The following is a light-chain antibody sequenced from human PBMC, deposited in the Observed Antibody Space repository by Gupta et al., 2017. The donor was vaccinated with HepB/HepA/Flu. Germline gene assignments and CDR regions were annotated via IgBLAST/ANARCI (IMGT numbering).Light chain of an antibody. V-gene: IGKV2-24*01. J-gene: IGKJ1*01. CDR2: KLS. Sequence: TLSPPSLSVTLGQPASISCRSSQSLLHSEGSIYFDWLHQTQRQPPRLLLYKLSNRCSGVTDRFSGSGTGTDFTLHISRVEAEDVGLYYCMQTSHFPRTFGHGTRLEIK. CDR1: QSLLHSEGSIY. CDR3: MQTSHFPRT.